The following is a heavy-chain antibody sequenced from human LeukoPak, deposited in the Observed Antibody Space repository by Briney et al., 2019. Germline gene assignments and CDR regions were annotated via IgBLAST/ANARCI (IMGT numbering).Heavy chain of an antibody. CDR1: GFTFSSYA. V-gene: IGHV3-23*01. CDR3: AKDRWGVYEHCCEPFDY. Sequence: AGGSLRLSCAASGFTFSSYAMAWVRQAPGKGLEWVSAISGSGISTYYAESVRGRFTVSMDNPKNTLYLHMTSLRAEDTAVYYCAKDRWGVYEHCCEPFDYWGQGTLVTVSS. D-gene: IGHD2-21*01. CDR2: ISGSGIST. J-gene: IGHJ4*02.